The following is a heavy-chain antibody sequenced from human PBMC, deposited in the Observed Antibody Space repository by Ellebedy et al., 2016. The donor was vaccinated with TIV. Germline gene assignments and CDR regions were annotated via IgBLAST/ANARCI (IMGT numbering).Heavy chain of an antibody. J-gene: IGHJ4*02. Sequence: GESLKISCAASGFPFDSYVMNWVRQAPGKGLEWVALISYDGSNKYYADSVKGRFTISRDNSKNTLYLQMNSLRAEDTAVYYCAKEQSSSWYSFYFDYWGQGTLVTVSS. CDR2: ISYDGSNK. CDR3: AKEQSSSWYSFYFDY. CDR1: GFPFDSYV. V-gene: IGHV3-30*18. D-gene: IGHD6-13*01.